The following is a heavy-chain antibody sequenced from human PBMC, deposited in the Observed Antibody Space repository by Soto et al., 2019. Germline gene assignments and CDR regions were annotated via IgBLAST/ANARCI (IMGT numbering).Heavy chain of an antibody. J-gene: IGHJ5*02. Sequence: SETLSLTCTVSGGSISSSSYYWGWIRQPPGKGLEWIGSVYYSGSTYDNPSLKSRITLSVDTSKNQFSLKLSSVTAADTAVYYCAVGGGLAIPRLDPWGQGTLVTVSS. CDR2: VYYSGST. CDR3: AVGGGLAIPRLDP. D-gene: IGHD1-26*01. CDR1: GGSISSSSYY. V-gene: IGHV4-39*07.